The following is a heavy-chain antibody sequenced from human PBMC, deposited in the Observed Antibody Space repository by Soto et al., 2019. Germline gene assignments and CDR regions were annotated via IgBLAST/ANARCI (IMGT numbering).Heavy chain of an antibody. V-gene: IGHV4-34*01. CDR2: INHSGST. CDR3: ARGGTVVKDRVYYYYDLMDV. D-gene: IGHD2-15*01. Sequence: SETLRLTWAVYGGSFSGYYWSWFRQPPGKGLEWIGEINHSGSTNYNPSLKSRVTISVDTSKNQFSLKLSSVTAADTAVYYCARGGTVVKDRVYYYYDLMDVWGQGTTVTDSS. J-gene: IGHJ6*02. CDR1: GGSFSGYY.